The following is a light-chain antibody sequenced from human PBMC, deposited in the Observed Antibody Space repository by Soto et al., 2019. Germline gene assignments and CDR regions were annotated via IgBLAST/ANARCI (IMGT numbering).Light chain of an antibody. CDR3: GSWDSSLSAYV. J-gene: IGLJ1*01. V-gene: IGLV1-51*01. CDR2: VDN. Sequence: QSVLTQPPSVSAAPGQKVTISCSGSSSNIVGNSVSWYQQLPGTAPKLLMFVDNKRPSGIPDRFSGSKSGTSATLGITGFQTGDEADYYCGSWDSSLSAYVFVTGTKVTVL. CDR1: SSNIVGNS.